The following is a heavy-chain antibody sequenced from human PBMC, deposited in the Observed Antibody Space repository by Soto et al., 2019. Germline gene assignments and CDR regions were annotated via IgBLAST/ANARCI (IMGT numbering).Heavy chain of an antibody. Sequence: GGSLRLSCAASGFTFSSYAMSWVRQAPGKGLEWVSVIGASGVSTYYADSVKGRFTISRDTSKNTLYLQMNSLRAEDTAVYYCAKGGQSYDYWGQGTLVTV. D-gene: IGHD3-10*01. J-gene: IGHJ4*02. CDR1: GFTFSSYA. CDR3: AKGGQSYDY. V-gene: IGHV3-23*01. CDR2: IGASGVST.